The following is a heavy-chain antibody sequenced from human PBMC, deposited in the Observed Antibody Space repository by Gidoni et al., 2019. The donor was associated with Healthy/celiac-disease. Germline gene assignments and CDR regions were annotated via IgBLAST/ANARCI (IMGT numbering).Heavy chain of an antibody. V-gene: IGHV4-39*01. CDR1: GGSISSSSYY. CDR3: ARGIDYYDSSGYYYSGAFDI. CDR2: IYYSGST. J-gene: IGHJ3*02. Sequence: QLQLQESGPGLVTPSETLSLTCTVSGGSISSSSYYWGWIRQPPGKGLEWIGSIYYSGSTYYNPSLKSRVTISVDTSKNQFSLKLSSVTAADTAVYYCARGIDYYDSSGYYYSGAFDIWGQGTMVTVSS. D-gene: IGHD3-22*01.